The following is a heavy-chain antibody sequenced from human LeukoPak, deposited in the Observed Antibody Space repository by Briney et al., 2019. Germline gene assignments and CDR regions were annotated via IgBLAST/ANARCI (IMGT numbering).Heavy chain of an antibody. J-gene: IGHJ5*02. CDR2: ISPSSTSL. D-gene: IGHD2-15*01. Sequence: PGGSLRLSCAASGFTFSSYSMNWVRQAPGKGLEWISYISPSSTSLYYADSVKGRFTISRDNAEKSLYLQMNSLRAEDTAVYYCARDAASGNNWFDPWGQGTLVTVSS. V-gene: IGHV3-48*01. CDR1: GFTFSSYS. CDR3: ARDAASGNNWFDP.